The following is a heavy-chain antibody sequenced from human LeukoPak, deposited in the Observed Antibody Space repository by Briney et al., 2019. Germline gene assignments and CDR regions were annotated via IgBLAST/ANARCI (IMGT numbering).Heavy chain of an antibody. CDR3: ARDPDYDFWSGYYDY. J-gene: IGHJ4*02. CDR1: GFTFSSYS. Sequence: GGVLRLSCAASGFTFSSYSMNWVRQAPGKGLEWVSSISSSSSYIYYADSVKGRFTISRDNAKNSLYLQMNSLRAEDTAVYYCARDPDYDFWSGYYDYWGQGTLVTVSS. CDR2: ISSSSSYI. V-gene: IGHV3-21*01. D-gene: IGHD3-3*01.